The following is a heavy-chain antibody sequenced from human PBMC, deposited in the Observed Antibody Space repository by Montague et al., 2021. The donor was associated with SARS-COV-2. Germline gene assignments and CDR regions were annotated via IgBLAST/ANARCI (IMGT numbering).Heavy chain of an antibody. CDR2: IYSSGNA. CDR1: GGSINYYY. Sequence: SETLSLTCTVSGGSINYYYWHWLRQSAAKGLEWIGRIYSSGNANYSPSLKSRVTMSVGTSQNQFSLKLNSLTAADTAVYYCARGDHPQSASWYFFDTWGQGALVTVSS. D-gene: IGHD6-13*01. CDR3: ARGDHPQSASWYFFDT. J-gene: IGHJ4*02. V-gene: IGHV4-4*07.